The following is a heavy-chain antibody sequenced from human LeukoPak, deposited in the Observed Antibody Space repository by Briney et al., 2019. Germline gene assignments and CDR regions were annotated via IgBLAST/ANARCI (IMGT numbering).Heavy chain of an antibody. CDR2: ISGSGGST. CDR3: AKFLGVVPAARYYFDY. J-gene: IGHJ4*02. D-gene: IGHD2-2*01. Sequence: PGGSLRLSCAASGFTFSSYAMSWVRQAPGKGLEWVSAISGSGGSTYYADSVKGRFTISRDNSKNTLYLQMNSLRADDTAVYYCAKFLGVVPAARYYFDYWGQGTLVTVSS. V-gene: IGHV3-23*01. CDR1: GFTFSSYA.